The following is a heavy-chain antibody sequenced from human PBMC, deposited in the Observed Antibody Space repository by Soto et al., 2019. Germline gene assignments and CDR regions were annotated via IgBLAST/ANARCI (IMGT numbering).Heavy chain of an antibody. D-gene: IGHD6-6*01. CDR2: ISGGGGST. CDR1: GFTFSSYA. Sequence: GGFLRLSCAASGFTFSSYAISWVRQAPGKGLEWVSAISGGGGSTWYADSVKGRFSISRDNSKNTLYLQINSLRADDAAVYYSVKGSASARPYYFDYWGPGTLVTVSS. V-gene: IGHV3-23*01. J-gene: IGHJ4*02. CDR3: VKGSASARPYYFDY.